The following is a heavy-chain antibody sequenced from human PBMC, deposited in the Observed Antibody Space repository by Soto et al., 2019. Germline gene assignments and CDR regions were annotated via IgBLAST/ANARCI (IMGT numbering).Heavy chain of an antibody. D-gene: IGHD1-26*01. Sequence: QVHLVQSGAEVKKPGASVKVSCKGSGYTFTTYGITWVRQAPGQGLEWMGWISAHNGNTNYAQKLQGRVTVTRDTSTPAANVERRSARSDDSAVDYCSRGGWADYSGSRPRVPVSS. CDR2: ISAHNGNT. CDR3: SRGGWADY. V-gene: IGHV1-18*01. CDR1: GYTFTTYG. J-gene: IGHJ4*02.